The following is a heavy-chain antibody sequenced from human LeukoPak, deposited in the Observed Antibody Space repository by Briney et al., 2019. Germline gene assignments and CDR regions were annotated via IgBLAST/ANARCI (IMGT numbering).Heavy chain of an antibody. Sequence: ASVKVSCTAFGYTFTSYDINWVRQATGQGLEWMGWINPNRGNTGYAQKFQGRVTMTRNTSISTAYMELSSRRSEDTAVYYCARLAAAARTLRLDRWGQRTLV. CDR3: ARLAAAARTLRLDR. J-gene: IGHJ5*02. CDR2: INPNRGNT. V-gene: IGHV1-8*01. CDR1: GYTFTSYD. D-gene: IGHD6-13*01.